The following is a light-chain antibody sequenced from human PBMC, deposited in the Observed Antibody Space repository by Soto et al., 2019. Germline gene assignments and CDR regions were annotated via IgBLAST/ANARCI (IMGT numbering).Light chain of an antibody. CDR2: VAT. V-gene: IGKV1-39*01. J-gene: IGKJ1*01. Sequence: DIQMTQSPSSLSASVGDRVTITCRASQNINNFLNWYQQKPGKAPNLLIYVATSLQSGVPSRFSGSGSGTDLTLTINSLQPEDFATYYCQQSYSTPQTFGQGTKVEIK. CDR3: QQSYSTPQT. CDR1: QNINNF.